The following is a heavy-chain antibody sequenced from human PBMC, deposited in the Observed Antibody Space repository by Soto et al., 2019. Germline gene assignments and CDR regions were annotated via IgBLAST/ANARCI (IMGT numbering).Heavy chain of an antibody. D-gene: IGHD6-13*01. V-gene: IGHV4-31*03. CDR2: IFHSGST. J-gene: IGHJ5*02. Sequence: QVQLQESGPGLVKPSQTLSLTCTVSGGSITSGGFYWSWIRQHPGKGLEWIAYIFHSGSTDYNPSLKIRVTISADTSKTLFSLKLTFVTAADTAVYYCVRGGIAGNWFDPWGQGTLVTVSS. CDR3: VRGGIAGNWFDP. CDR1: GGSITSGGFY.